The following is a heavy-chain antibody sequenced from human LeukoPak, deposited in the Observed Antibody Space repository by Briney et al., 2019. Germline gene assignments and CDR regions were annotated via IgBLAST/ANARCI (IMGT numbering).Heavy chain of an antibody. CDR2: ITGSGGDT. CDR1: GFTFSSFW. D-gene: IGHD2-2*01. CDR3: AKGSSASRPYYFDY. V-gene: IGHV3-23*01. Sequence: GGSLRLSCAASGFTFSSFWMSWVRQAPGKGLEWFSAITGSGGDTYYSDSVKGRFIISRDSSKNSLYLHMNSLRAEDTAVYHCAKGSSASRPYYFDYWGQGTLVTVSS. J-gene: IGHJ4*02.